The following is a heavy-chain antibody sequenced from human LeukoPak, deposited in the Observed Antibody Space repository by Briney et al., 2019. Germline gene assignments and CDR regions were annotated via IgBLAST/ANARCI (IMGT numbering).Heavy chain of an antibody. CDR2: ISGSDGST. Sequence: GGTLRLSCAASGFTFSSYGMSWVRQAPGKGLEWVSGISGSDGSTYYADSVKGRFTISRDNSKNTLYLQMNSLRAEDTAVYYCANGVYYNYMDVWGKGTTVTVSS. CDR1: GFTFSSYG. CDR3: ANGVYYNYMDV. V-gene: IGHV3-23*01. J-gene: IGHJ6*03.